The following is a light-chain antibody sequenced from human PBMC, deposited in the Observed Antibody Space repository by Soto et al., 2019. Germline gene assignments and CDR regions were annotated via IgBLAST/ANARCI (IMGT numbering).Light chain of an antibody. CDR2: AAS. J-gene: IGKJ1*01. CDR3: QQNYKTWT. Sequence: DIQMTQSPSSLSASVGDRVTLTCRASQSIVTYLNWYQQKPGKAPKLLIFAASNLQSGVPSRFSGSGSGTDFTLTISSLQPEDFATYYCQQNYKTWTFGQGTKVEIK. CDR1: QSIVTY. V-gene: IGKV1-39*01.